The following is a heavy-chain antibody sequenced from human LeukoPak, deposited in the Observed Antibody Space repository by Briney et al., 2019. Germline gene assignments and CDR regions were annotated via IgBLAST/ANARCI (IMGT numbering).Heavy chain of an antibody. D-gene: IGHD4-17*01. CDR1: GFTFSSYS. Sequence: GGSLRLSCAASGFTFSSYSMNWVRQAPGKGLEWVSYISSSSSTIYYADSVKGRFTISRDNAKNSLYLQMNSLRAEGTAVYYCARVDYDAYYYYMDVWGKGTTVTVSS. V-gene: IGHV3-48*04. CDR3: ARVDYDAYYYYMDV. CDR2: ISSSSSTI. J-gene: IGHJ6*03.